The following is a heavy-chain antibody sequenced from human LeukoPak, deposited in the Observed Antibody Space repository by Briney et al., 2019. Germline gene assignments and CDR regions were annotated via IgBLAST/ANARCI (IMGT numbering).Heavy chain of an antibody. Sequence: GGSLRLSCAASGPSFSSYGMHWVRQAPGKGLEWVSSTKGGGDYTYYADSVRGRFSISRDNSDNTLYLQMSSLRADDTAVYYCSKGANIGGDYGVFDYWGQGTLVTVSS. V-gene: IGHV3-23*01. D-gene: IGHD4-17*01. CDR1: GPSFSSYG. CDR2: TKGGGDYT. J-gene: IGHJ4*02. CDR3: SKGANIGGDYGVFDY.